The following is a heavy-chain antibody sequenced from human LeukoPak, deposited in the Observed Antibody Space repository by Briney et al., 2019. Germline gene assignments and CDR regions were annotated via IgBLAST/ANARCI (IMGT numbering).Heavy chain of an antibody. D-gene: IGHD2-2*01. V-gene: IGHV3-74*01. J-gene: IGHJ4*02. CDR2: INSDGSST. CDR1: GFTFSSYW. Sequence: GGSLRLSCAASGFTFSSYWMHWVRQAPGKGLVWVSRINSDGSSTSYADSVKGRFTISRDNAKNTLYLQMNSLRAEDTAVYCCARDLFQLDCSSTSCYGDAVDYWGQGTLVTVSS. CDR3: ARDLFQLDCSSTSCYGDAVDY.